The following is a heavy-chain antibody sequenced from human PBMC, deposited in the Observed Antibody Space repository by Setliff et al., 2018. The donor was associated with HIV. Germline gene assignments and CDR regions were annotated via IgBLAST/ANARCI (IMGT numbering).Heavy chain of an antibody. V-gene: IGHV4-59*11. D-gene: IGHD5-12*01. CDR2: IYYTGIP. Sequence: SETLSLTCTVSGGSISSHYWSWIRQPPGKGLEWIGLIYYTGIPTYNTSLKSRVTMSVDRSKNQFSLRLTSVTAADTAMYYCARGGGWLQLGDWGQGTLVTVSS. CDR3: ARGGGWLQLGD. J-gene: IGHJ4*02. CDR1: GGSISSHY.